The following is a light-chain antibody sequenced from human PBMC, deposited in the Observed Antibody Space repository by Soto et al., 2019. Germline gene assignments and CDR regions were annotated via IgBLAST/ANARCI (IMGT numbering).Light chain of an antibody. CDR2: AAS. V-gene: IGKV1-27*01. CDR1: QGISNY. CDR3: QKYNGVPRT. J-gene: IGKJ4*02. Sequence: DVQMTQAPSSLSASVGDRVTITCRASQGISNYLAWYQQKPGKVPKLLIYAASILQSGVPSRFSGSGSGTDFTLTIRSLQPEVVASYYCQKYNGVPRTVGGGTKVEIK.